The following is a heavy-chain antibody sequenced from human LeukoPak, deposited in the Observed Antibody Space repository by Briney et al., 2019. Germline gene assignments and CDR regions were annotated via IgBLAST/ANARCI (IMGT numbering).Heavy chain of an antibody. CDR3: AKEVTPGALLYGPFDY. J-gene: IGHJ4*02. CDR2: VIGSVAST. D-gene: IGHD4-23*01. Sequence: GGSLRLSCAASGFTFSNYAMSWVRQSPGKGLEWVSMVIGSVASTFYADSVKGRFTISRDNSRNTLYLQMNSLRAEDTAIYYCAKEVTPGALLYGPFDYWGQGTLVTVSS. CDR1: GFTFSNYA. V-gene: IGHV3-23*01.